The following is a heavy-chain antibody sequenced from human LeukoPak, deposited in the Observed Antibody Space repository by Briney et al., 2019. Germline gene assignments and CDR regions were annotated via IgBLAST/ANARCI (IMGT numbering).Heavy chain of an antibody. V-gene: IGHV1-69*04. CDR2: IIPIFGIA. CDR3: ARDRGRMATYNWFDP. CDR1: GGTFSSYA. J-gene: IGHJ5*02. D-gene: IGHD5-24*01. Sequence: ASVKVSCKASGGTFSSYAISWVRQAPGQGLEWMGRIIPIFGIANYAQKFQGRVTITADKSTSTAYMELSSLRSEDTAVYYCARDRGRMATYNWFDPWGQGTLVTVSS.